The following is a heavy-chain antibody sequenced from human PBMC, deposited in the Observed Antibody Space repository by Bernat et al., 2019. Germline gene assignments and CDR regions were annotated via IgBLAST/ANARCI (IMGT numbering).Heavy chain of an antibody. CDR3: ARQRSGSHGAFDI. D-gene: IGHD3-10*01. J-gene: IGHJ3*02. CDR2: IYPGDSDT. Sequence: EVQLVQSGAEVKKPGESLKISCKGSGYSFTSYWIGWVRQTRGKGLVWMGIIYPGDSDTRYSPSFQGKVTISADKSISTAYLQWSSLKASDTAMYYCARQRSGSHGAFDIWGQGTMVTVSS. V-gene: IGHV5-51*01. CDR1: GYSFTSYW.